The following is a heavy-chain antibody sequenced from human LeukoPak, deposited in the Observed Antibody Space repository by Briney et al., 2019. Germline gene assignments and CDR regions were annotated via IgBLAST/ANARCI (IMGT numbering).Heavy chain of an antibody. CDR3: AELGITMIGGV. CDR2: ISSSSSAI. Sequence: GGSLRLSCAASGFTFSNYTMNWVRQAPGKGLEWVSYISSSSSAIFYADSVKGRFTISRDNAKNSLYLQMNSLRAEDTAVYYCAELGITMIGGVWGKGTTVTISS. J-gene: IGHJ6*04. CDR1: GFTFSNYT. V-gene: IGHV3-48*01. D-gene: IGHD3-10*02.